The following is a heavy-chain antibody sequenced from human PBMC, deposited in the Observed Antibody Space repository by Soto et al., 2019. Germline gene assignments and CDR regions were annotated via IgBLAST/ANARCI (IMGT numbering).Heavy chain of an antibody. J-gene: IGHJ5*02. CDR2: ISAYNGDT. D-gene: IGHD2-2*01. CDR3: ARDSCSITNCNYHWFEP. V-gene: IGHV1-18*04. Sequence: ASVKVSCKASGYTFTHYGISWVRQAPGQGLEWMGWISAYNGDTKFPQRLQDRVTMTTDSSTSTAYMELRSLRSDDTAVYYCARDSCSITNCNYHWFEPWGQGTLVTVSS. CDR1: GYTFTHYG.